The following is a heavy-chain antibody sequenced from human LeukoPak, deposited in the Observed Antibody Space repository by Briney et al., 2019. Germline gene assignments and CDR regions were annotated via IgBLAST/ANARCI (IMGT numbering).Heavy chain of an antibody. CDR1: GFTFSDYY. CDR3: ARGPRIPVAGTINY. V-gene: IGHV3-11*01. Sequence: GGSLRLSCEASGFTFSDYYMSWIRQAPGKRLECVSYISSSGSTTYYADSVKGRFTISRDNAKNSLYLQMNSLRAEDTAVYYCARGPRIPVAGTINYWGQGALVTVSS. CDR2: ISSSGSTT. D-gene: IGHD6-19*01. J-gene: IGHJ4*02.